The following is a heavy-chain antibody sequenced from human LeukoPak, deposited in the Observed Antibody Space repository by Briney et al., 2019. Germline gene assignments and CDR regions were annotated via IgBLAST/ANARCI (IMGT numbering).Heavy chain of an antibody. CDR3: ARRGFTSIAAAGFYY. V-gene: IGHV4-59*08. Sequence: SETLSLTCTVSGGSISSYYWSWIRQPPGKGLEWIGYIYYSGSTNYNPSLKSRVTISVDTSKNQFSLKLSSVTAADTAVYYCARRGFTSIAAAGFYYWGQGTLVTVSS. D-gene: IGHD6-13*01. CDR2: IYYSGST. CDR1: GGSISSYY. J-gene: IGHJ4*02.